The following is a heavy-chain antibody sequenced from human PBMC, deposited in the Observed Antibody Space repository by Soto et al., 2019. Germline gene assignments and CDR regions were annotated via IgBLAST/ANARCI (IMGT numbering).Heavy chain of an antibody. J-gene: IGHJ6*02. D-gene: IGHD2-21*02. CDR2: LYNTGST. CDR3: AIDLWGYCGVACSALDA. Sequence: SETLCLTCTVSGASISRYYWSWIRQSPGKGLEWIGYLYNTGSTIYNPSLKSRVTISVDASRNQFSLKMNSVTAADTAVYYCAIDLWGYCGVACSALDALGQRTTVTISS. V-gene: IGHV4-59*01. CDR1: GASISRYY.